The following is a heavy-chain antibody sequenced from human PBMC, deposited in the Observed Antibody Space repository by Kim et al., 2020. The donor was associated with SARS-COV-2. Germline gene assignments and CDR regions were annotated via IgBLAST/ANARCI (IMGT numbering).Heavy chain of an antibody. Sequence: GGSLRLSCAASGFTFSSYWMSWVRQAPGKGLEWVANIKQDGSEKYYVDSVKGRFTISRDNAKNSLYLQMNSLRAEDTAVYYCARDAYIGGYEAAWYWGQGTLVTVS. CDR2: IKQDGSEK. J-gene: IGHJ4*02. CDR1: GFTFSSYW. CDR3: ARDAYIGGYEAAWY. D-gene: IGHD5-12*01. V-gene: IGHV3-7*03.